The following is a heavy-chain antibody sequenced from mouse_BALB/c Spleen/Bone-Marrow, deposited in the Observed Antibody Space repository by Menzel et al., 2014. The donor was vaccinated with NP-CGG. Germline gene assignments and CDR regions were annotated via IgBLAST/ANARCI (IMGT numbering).Heavy chain of an antibody. CDR3: ARQIYFPYFDY. CDR2: ISNGGGST. CDR1: GFTFSSYT. J-gene: IGHJ2*01. Sequence: EVQLVESGGGLVQPGGSPKLSCAASGFTFSSYTMSWVRQTPEKRLEWVAYISNGGGSTYYPDTVKGRFTISRDNAKNTLYLQMSSLKSEDTAMYYCARQIYFPYFDYWGQGTTLTVSS. D-gene: IGHD2-1*01. V-gene: IGHV5-12-2*01.